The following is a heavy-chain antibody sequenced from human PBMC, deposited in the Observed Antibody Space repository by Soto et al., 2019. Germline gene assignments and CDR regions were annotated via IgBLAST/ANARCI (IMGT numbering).Heavy chain of an antibody. J-gene: IGHJ4*02. CDR3: ATGASRNFFDY. V-gene: IGHV3-74*01. CDR1: GFIFSNNW. Sequence: GVSLRRSCEASGFIFSNNWMHWVRQTPEEGLVWVSRISGDGSSVYYEDSVRSRFIFSRDNTRNTLYLHMDSLRAEDKGVYYCATGASRNFFDYWGLGTLVTVSS. CDR2: ISGDGSSV. D-gene: IGHD3-3*01.